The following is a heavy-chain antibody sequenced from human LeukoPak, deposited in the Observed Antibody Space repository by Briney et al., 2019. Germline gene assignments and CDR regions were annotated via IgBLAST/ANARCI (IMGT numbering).Heavy chain of an antibody. CDR1: GFTFSSYA. D-gene: IGHD5-18*01. J-gene: IGHJ4*02. Sequence: PGGSLRLSCAASGFTFSSYAMSWVRQAPGKGMEWVSAISGSGGTTYYADSVKGRFTISRDNSKNTLYLQMNSLRAEDTAVYYCARTPWIQLWSFFDYWGQGTLVTVSS. V-gene: IGHV3-23*01. CDR2: ISGSGGTT. CDR3: ARTPWIQLWSFFDY.